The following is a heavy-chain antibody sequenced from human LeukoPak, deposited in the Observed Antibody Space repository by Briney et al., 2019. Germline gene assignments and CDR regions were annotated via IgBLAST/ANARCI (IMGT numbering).Heavy chain of an antibody. D-gene: IGHD6-13*01. CDR2: ISSSGNTI. J-gene: IGHJ4*02. CDR3: ATGSSSEDFDY. V-gene: IGHV3-11*01. CDR1: GFTFSDYY. Sequence: GGSLRLSCAPSGFTFSDYYMSWIRQAPGKGLEWVSYISSSGNTIYYADSVKGRFTISRDNAKNSLYLQMNSLRAEDTAVYYCATGSSSEDFDYWGQGTLVTVSS.